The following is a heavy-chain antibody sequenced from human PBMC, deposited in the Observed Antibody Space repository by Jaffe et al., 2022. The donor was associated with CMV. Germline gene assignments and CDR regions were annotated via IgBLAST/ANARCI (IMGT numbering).Heavy chain of an antibody. D-gene: IGHD2-2*01. CDR2: IKSKTDGGTT. CDR3: TTGFGSCSSTSCYAFDY. J-gene: IGHJ4*02. V-gene: IGHV3-15*01. Sequence: EVQLVESGGGLVKPGGSLRLSCAASGFTFSNAWMSWVRQAPGKGLEWVGRIKSKTDGGTTDYAAPVKGRFTISRDDSKNTLYLQMNSLKTEDTAVYYCTTGFGSCSSTSCYAFDYWGQGTLVTVSS. CDR1: GFTFSNAW.